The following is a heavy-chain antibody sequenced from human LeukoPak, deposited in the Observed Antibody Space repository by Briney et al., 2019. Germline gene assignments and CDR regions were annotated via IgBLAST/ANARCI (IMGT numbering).Heavy chain of an antibody. Sequence: GGSLRLSCAASGFTFSSYAMSWVRQAPGKGLEWVSAISGSGGSTYYADSVKGRFTISRDNSKNTLYLQMNSLGDEDTAVEYCAKDAQRGSGRYDGLDYFDYWGQGTLVTVSS. CDR2: ISGSGGST. V-gene: IGHV3-23*01. D-gene: IGHD1-26*01. J-gene: IGHJ4*02. CDR1: GFTFSSYA. CDR3: AKDAQRGSGRYDGLDYFDY.